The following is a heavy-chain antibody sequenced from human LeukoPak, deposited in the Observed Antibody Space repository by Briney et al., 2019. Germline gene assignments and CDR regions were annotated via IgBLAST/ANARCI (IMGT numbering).Heavy chain of an antibody. Sequence: GGSLRLSCAASGFTFSSYGMHWVRQAPGKGLEWVAFIRYDGSNKYYADSVKGRFTISRDNSKNTLYLQMNSLRAEDTAVYYCAKGGSGSYYRPYYYYYYYMDVWGKGTTVTISS. CDR3: AKGGSGSYYRPYYYYYYYMDV. J-gene: IGHJ6*03. V-gene: IGHV3-30*02. CDR1: GFTFSSYG. D-gene: IGHD3-10*01. CDR2: IRYDGSNK.